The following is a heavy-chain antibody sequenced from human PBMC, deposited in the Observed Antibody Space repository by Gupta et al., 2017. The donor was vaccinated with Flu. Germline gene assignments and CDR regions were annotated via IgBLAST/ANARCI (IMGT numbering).Heavy chain of an antibody. CDR2: SITVGPP. D-gene: IGHD3-16*01. V-gene: IGHV4-59*03. Sequence: CTVSGCPIDSYYWSWIRQSPGKGLEWIGYISITVGPPTITPPSAVESPCRWTSPRSNFSLRLTSVTAADTALYYCAGGGNYGQFDYWGQGPLVTVSS. CDR3: AGGGNYGQFDY. CDR1: GCPIDSYY. J-gene: IGHJ4*02.